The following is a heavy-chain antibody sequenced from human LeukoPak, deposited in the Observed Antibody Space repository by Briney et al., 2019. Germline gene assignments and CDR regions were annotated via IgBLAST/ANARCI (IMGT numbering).Heavy chain of an antibody. Sequence: ALVKVSCKASGYRFISNYIQWVRQAPGLGPEWMGWMHPGNGNTRYAEKFQGRVTMTRDTSINTAYMDLNSLRSDDTAVYYCAREGSYCVGGDCYSFDFWGQGTLITVSS. D-gene: IGHD2-21*02. V-gene: IGHV1-2*02. CDR2: MHPGNGNT. CDR3: AREGSYCVGGDCYSFDF. J-gene: IGHJ4*02. CDR1: GYRFISNY.